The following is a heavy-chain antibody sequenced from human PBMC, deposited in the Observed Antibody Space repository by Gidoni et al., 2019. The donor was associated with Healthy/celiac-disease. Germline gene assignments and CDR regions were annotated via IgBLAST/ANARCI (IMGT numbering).Heavy chain of an antibody. J-gene: IGHJ4*02. Sequence: QVQLVESGGGVVQPGRSLRLSCAAAGFTFSSYGMHWFRQDPGKGLEWGEVIWYDGSNKYYADSVKGRFTISRDNSKNTLYLQMNSLRAEDTAVYYCARDRISGSYYSPFDYWGQGTLVTVSS. CDR2: IWYDGSNK. CDR1: GFTFSSYG. D-gene: IGHD1-26*01. CDR3: ARDRISGSYYSPFDY. V-gene: IGHV3-33*01.